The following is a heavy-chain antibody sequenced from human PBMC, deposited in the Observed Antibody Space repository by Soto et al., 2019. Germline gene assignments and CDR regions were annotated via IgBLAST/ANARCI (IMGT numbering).Heavy chain of an antibody. V-gene: IGHV3-30-3*01. CDR2: ISSDGSHQ. J-gene: IGHJ6*02. Sequence: QVQVVESGGGVVQPGTSLRLSCAASGFTFSVSAIHWVRQAPGKGLEWVAVISSDGSHQYYADSVRGRFTISRDNPKNTLYLQMNRLRAEETAVYYRAKAFCPRTRCYLFFYGMEVWGPGTTVTVSS. CDR1: GFTFSVSA. D-gene: IGHD2-2*01. CDR3: AKAFCPRTRCYLFFYGMEV.